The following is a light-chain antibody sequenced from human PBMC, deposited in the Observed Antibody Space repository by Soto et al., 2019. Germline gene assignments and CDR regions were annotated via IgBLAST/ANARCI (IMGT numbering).Light chain of an antibody. CDR1: QSVGSN. J-gene: IGKJ1*01. V-gene: IGKV3-15*01. CDR2: GAS. CDR3: QQYDNWWT. Sequence: EIVMTQSPATLSVSPGERATLPCRASQSVGSNLAWYQKKPGQAPRLLIYGASTRATGIPARFSGSGSGTDFTLTISSLQSEDFAVYYCQQYDNWWTFGQGTRVEIK.